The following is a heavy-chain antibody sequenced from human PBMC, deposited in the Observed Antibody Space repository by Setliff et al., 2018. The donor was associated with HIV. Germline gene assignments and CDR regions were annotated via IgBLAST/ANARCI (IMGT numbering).Heavy chain of an antibody. D-gene: IGHD2-21*02. CDR3: ARQGNIVVVTSFDY. CDR2: VDYTGST. Sequence: SETLSLTCTVSGGSISTSNYYWGWVRQPPGKGLEWVGNVDYTGSTYYNPSLKSRVTISVDTSKNQFSLRLNSATAADTAVYYCARQGNIVVVTSFDYWGQGTLVTVSS. V-gene: IGHV4-39*07. CDR1: GGSISTSNYY. J-gene: IGHJ4*02.